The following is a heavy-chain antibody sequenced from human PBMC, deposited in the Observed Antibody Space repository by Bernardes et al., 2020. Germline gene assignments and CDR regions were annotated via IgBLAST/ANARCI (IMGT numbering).Heavy chain of an antibody. V-gene: IGHV1-69*13. CDR3: AGGAGQTMVQGVGSDY. CDR2: IIPIFGTA. J-gene: IGHJ4*02. D-gene: IGHD3-10*01. CDR1: GGTFSSYA. Sequence: SVKVSCKASGGTFSSYAISWVRQAPGQGLEWMGGIIPIFGTANYAQKFQGRVTITADESTSTAYMELSSLRSEDTAVYYCAGGAGQTMVQGVGSDYWGQGTLVTVSS.